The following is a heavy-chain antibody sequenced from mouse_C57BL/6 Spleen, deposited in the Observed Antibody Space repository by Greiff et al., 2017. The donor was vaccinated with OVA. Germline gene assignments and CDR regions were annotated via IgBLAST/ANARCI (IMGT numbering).Heavy chain of an antibody. CDR1: GFTFSDYG. D-gene: IGHD2-4*01. CDR2: ISSGSSTI. J-gene: IGHJ1*03. V-gene: IGHV5-17*01. Sequence: EVKLMESGGGLVKPGGSLKLSCAASGFTFSDYGMHWVRQAPEKGLEWVAYISSGSSTIYYADTVKGRFTISRDNAKNTLFLQMTSLRSEDTAMYYCARDWGLRRGYWYFDVWGTGTTVTVSS. CDR3: ARDWGLRRGYWYFDV.